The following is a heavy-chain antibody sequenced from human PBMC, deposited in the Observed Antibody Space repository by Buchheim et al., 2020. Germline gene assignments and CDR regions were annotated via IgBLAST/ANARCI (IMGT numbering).Heavy chain of an antibody. CDR3: ARDQGSATLTYSSSWYGSNWFDP. V-gene: IGHV3-21*01. J-gene: IGHJ5*02. CDR2: ISSSSSYI. D-gene: IGHD6-13*01. Sequence: EVQLVESGGGLVKPGGSLRLSCAASGFTFSSYSMNWVRQAPGKGLEWVSSISSSSSYIYYADSVKGRFTISRDNAKNSLYLQMNSLRAEDTAVYYCARDQGSATLTYSSSWYGSNWFDPWGQGTL. CDR1: GFTFSSYS.